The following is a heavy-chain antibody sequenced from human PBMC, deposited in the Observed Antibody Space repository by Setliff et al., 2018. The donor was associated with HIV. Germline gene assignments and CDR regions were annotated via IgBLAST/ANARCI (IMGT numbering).Heavy chain of an antibody. J-gene: IGHJ3*01. V-gene: IGHV1-24*01. CDR3: ATNSLYNGVFEA. CDR1: GDTLTELS. CDR2: YDPEDGEV. Sequence: ASVKVSCKVSGDTLTELSRHWVRQTPGKGLEWMGGYDPEDGEVIYAQGFQGRVIMTEDTSTNTAYMEVSSLRSDDTAIYYCATNSLYNGVFEAWGQGTMVTVSS. D-gene: IGHD3-3*01.